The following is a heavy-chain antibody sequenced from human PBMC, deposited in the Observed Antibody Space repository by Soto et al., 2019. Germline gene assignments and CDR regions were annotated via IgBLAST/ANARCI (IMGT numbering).Heavy chain of an antibody. CDR1: GFTVSRSY. V-gene: IGHV3-66*01. D-gene: IGHD2-21*01. J-gene: IGHJ1*01. CDR3: AINSGRDWAEYFQH. Sequence: EVPLVESGGDLVQPGGSLSLSCAASGFTVSRSYMSWVRQAPGKGVEWVSTVYSDDSTYYADSVKGRFSISRDSSKNTLSLQRNSLRAEDTAVYYCAINSGRDWAEYFQHWGQGTLVTVSS. CDR2: VYSDDST.